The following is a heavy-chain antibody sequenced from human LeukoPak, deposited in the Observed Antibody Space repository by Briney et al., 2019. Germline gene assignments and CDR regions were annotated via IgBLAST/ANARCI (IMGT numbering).Heavy chain of an antibody. V-gene: IGHV3-23*01. CDR1: GFTFSSYA. CDR3: AKGAYRDYVWGSDPCAPGGDYFDY. D-gene: IGHD3-16*02. CDR2: ISSSGGRT. Sequence: PGGSLRLSCAASGFTFSSYAMSWVRQAPGKGLEWVSAISSSGGRTYSADSVRRRFTISSDTSKTTLYLKMNSLRTQDTAVYYWAKGAYRDYVWGSDPCAPGGDYFDYWGQGTLVTVSS. J-gene: IGHJ4*02.